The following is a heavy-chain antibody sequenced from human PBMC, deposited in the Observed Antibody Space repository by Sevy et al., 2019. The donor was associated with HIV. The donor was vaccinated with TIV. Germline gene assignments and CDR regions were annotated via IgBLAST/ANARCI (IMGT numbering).Heavy chain of an antibody. CDR1: GFTFSDYY. CDR3: ARSGGGDDIQLWPRDYYYYGMDV. D-gene: IGHD5-18*01. J-gene: IGHJ6*02. CDR2: ISSSGSTI. Sequence: GGSLRLSCAASGFTFSDYYMSWIRQAPGKGLEWVSYISSSGSTIYYADSVKGRFTISRDNAKNSLYLQMNSLRAEDTAVYYGARSGGGDDIQLWPRDYYYYGMDVWGQGTTVTVSS. V-gene: IGHV3-11*01.